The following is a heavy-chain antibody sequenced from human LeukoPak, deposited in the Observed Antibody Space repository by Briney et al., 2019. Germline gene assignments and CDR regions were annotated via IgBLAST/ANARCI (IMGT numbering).Heavy chain of an antibody. D-gene: IGHD2-21*01. CDR1: GFTFSSYD. V-gene: IGHV3-13*01. CDR3: VRGDVGFDP. CDR2: IGKAGDT. J-gene: IGHJ5*02. Sequence: GGSLRLSCTASGFTFSSYDMHWFGQPTGEGLEWVSGIGKAGDTYYLGSVKRRFTISRENAKNSLYLQMNRLRVGDTAVYYCVRGDVGFDPWGQGTLVTVSS.